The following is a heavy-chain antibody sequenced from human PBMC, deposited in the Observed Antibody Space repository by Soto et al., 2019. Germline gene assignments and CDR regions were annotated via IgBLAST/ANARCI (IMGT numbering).Heavy chain of an antibody. CDR3: ARVIMTVVVVPAAILGWFDP. J-gene: IGHJ5*02. CDR1: GGSFSCYY. CDR2: INHSGST. Sequence: PSETLSLTCAVYGGSFSCYYWSWIRQPPGKGLEWIGEINHSGSTNYNPSLKSRVTISVDTSKNQFSLKLSSVTAADTAVYYCARVIMTVVVVPAAILGWFDPWGQGTLVTVSS. V-gene: IGHV4-34*01. D-gene: IGHD2-2*02.